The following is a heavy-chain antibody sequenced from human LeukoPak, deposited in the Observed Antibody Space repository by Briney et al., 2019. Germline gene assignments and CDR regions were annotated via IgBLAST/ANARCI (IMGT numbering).Heavy chain of an antibody. J-gene: IGHJ3*02. D-gene: IGHD1-26*01. CDR2: IYTSGST. CDR1: GGSISSFY. V-gene: IGHV4-4*07. CDR3: ARDLRFIVGRAAFDI. Sequence: SETLSLTCTVSGGSISSFYWSWIRQPAGKGLEWIGRIYTSGSTNYNPFLKSRVTMSVDTSKNQFSLKLSSVAAADTAVYYCARDLRFIVGRAAFDIWGQGTMVTVSS.